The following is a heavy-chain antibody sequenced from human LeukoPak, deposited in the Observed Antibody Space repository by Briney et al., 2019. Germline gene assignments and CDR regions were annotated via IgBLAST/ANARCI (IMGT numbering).Heavy chain of an antibody. J-gene: IGHJ4*02. CDR3: ARAGSFGELFTDY. D-gene: IGHD3-10*01. V-gene: IGHV4-59*01. CDR2: IYYSGST. Sequence: SETLSLTCTVSGRSISIYDWSWIRQPPGKGLVWLVYIYYSGSTNYNPSLKSRVTISVDTSKNQLSLKLSSVTAAATAVYYCARAGSFGELFTDYWGQGTLVTVSS. CDR1: GRSISIYD.